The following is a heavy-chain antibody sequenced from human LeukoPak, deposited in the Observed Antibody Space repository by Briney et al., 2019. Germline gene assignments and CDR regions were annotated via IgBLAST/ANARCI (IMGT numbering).Heavy chain of an antibody. J-gene: IGHJ3*02. V-gene: IGHV5-51*01. Sequence: GESLKISCKGSGYSFTSYWIGWVRQMPGKGLEWMGIIYPGDSDTRCSPSFQGQVTISADKSISTAYLQWSSLKASDTAMYYCARHPATGGVRAAFDIWGQGTMVTVSS. CDR3: ARHPATGGVRAAFDI. D-gene: IGHD5-12*01. CDR1: GYSFTSYW. CDR2: IYPGDSDT.